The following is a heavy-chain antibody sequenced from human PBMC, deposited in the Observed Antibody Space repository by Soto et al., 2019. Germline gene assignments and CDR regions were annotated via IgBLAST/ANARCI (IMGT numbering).Heavy chain of an antibody. CDR1: GYSFTRYW. Sequence: RGESLKISRKHSGYSFTRYWTSWVLHMPGKGLEWRGRIDPSDSYTNYSPSFQGHVTISADKSISTAYLQWSSLKASDTAMDYCASLGDCGGDCYFDGMDVWGQGTMVTVSS. D-gene: IGHD2-21*01. CDR3: ASLGDCGGDCYFDGMDV. V-gene: IGHV5-10-1*01. J-gene: IGHJ6*02. CDR2: IDPSDSYT.